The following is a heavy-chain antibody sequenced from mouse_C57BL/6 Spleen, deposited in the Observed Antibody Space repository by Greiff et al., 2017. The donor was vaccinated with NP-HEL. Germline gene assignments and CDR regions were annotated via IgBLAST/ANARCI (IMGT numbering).Heavy chain of an antibody. CDR2: IDPSDSET. CDR3: ARYDYDVRWYFDV. Sequence: QVQLQQSGAELVRPGSSVKLSCKASGYTFTSYWMHWVKQRPIQGLEWIGNIDPSDSETHYNQKFKDKATLTVDKSSSTAYMQLSSLTSEDSAVYYCARYDYDVRWYFDVWGTGTTVTVSS. V-gene: IGHV1-52*01. J-gene: IGHJ1*03. D-gene: IGHD2-4*01. CDR1: GYTFTSYW.